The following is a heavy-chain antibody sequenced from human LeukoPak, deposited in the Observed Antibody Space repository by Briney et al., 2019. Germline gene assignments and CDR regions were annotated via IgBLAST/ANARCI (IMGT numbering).Heavy chain of an antibody. CDR3: ARGYSSGRIDS. V-gene: IGHV4-59*01. CDR2: IYYTGST. J-gene: IGHJ4*02. D-gene: IGHD6-19*01. CDR1: GGSISNYY. Sequence: PSETLSLTCTVSGGSISNYYWSWSRQPPGKGLEWIAYIYYTGSTNYNPSLKGRVTISVDTSKNQFSLKLSSVTAADTAVYHCARGYSSGRIDSWGQGTLVTVSS.